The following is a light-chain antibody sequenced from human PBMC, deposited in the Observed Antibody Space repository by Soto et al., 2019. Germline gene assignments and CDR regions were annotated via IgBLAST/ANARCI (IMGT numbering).Light chain of an antibody. CDR2: GAS. Sequence: VVMTQSPATLSVSPGERATLSCSASQSVRVNLAWYRQKPGQAPSLLIYGASTRAPGVPARFSGSGSGTEFTLNISSLQSEDSAVYFCQQYDVWYTFAQGTKLEIK. J-gene: IGKJ2*01. CDR1: QSVRVN. CDR3: QQYDVWYT. V-gene: IGKV3-15*01.